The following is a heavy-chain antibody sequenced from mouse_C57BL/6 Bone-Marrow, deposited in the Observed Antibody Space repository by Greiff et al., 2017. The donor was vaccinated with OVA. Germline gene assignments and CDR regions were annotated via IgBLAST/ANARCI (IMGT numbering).Heavy chain of an antibody. CDR3: ARGGTYWYFDV. CDR2: INYDGSST. Sequence: EVNVVESEGGLVQPGSSMKLSCTASGFTFSDYYMAWVRQVPEKGLEWVANINYDGSSTYYLDSLKSRFIISRDNAKNILYLQMSSLKSEDTATYYCARGGTYWYFDVWGTGTTVTVSS. J-gene: IGHJ1*03. V-gene: IGHV5-16*01. CDR1: GFTFSDYY. D-gene: IGHD3-3*01.